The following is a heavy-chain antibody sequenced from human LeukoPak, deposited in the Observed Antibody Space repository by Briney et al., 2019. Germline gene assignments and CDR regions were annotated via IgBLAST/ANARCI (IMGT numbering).Heavy chain of an antibody. J-gene: IGHJ4*02. D-gene: IGHD2-15*01. V-gene: IGHV3-30-3*01. CDR2: VSYDGFDT. CDR3: ASARVVEALPTPTALDY. CDR1: GFTFSSYA. Sequence: GRSLRLSCAASGFTFSSYAMHWVRQAPGKGLEWVAIVSYDGFDTYYSDSVKGRFTISRDNSKNTLYLQMNSLRAEDTAVYYCASARVVEALPTPTALDYWGQGTLVTVSS.